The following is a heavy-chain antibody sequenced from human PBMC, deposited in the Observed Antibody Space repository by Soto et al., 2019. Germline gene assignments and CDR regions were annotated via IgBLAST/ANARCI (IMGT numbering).Heavy chain of an antibody. CDR2: ISGSGGST. J-gene: IGHJ4*02. CDR1: GFTFSSYA. Sequence: GGSLRLSCAASGFTFSSYAMTWVRQAPGKGLEWVSAISGSGGSTYYADTVKGRFTIYRENSKKTLHLQMNSLRVEDTAVYYCAKLRDYGSRSPDSWGQGTLVTVSS. V-gene: IGHV3-23*01. CDR3: AKLRDYGSRSPDS. D-gene: IGHD3-10*01.